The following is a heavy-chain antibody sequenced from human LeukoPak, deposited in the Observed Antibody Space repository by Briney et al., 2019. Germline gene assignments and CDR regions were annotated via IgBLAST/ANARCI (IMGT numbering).Heavy chain of an antibody. Sequence: SVKVSCKASGFTFTSSAVQWVRQARRQRLEWIGWIVVGSGNTNYAQKFQERVTITRDMSTSTAYMELSSLRSEDTAVYYCAASPDYYDSSGYSYYFDYWGQGTLVTVSS. CDR1: GFTFTSSA. CDR3: AASPDYYDSSGYSYYFDY. V-gene: IGHV1-58*01. D-gene: IGHD3-22*01. J-gene: IGHJ4*02. CDR2: IVVGSGNT.